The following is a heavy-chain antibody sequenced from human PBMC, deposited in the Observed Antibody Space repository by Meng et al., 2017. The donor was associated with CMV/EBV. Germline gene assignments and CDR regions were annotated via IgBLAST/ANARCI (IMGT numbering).Heavy chain of an antibody. Sequence: QLQLQESGPGVVKPSETLSLTCTGSGGSIRSSSYYWGWIRQPPGKGLEWIGSIYYSGSTYYNPSLKSRVTISVDTSKNQFSLKLSSVTAADTAVYYCVTWLWFGELSGYYFDYWGQGTLVTVSS. D-gene: IGHD3-10*01. V-gene: IGHV4-39*07. J-gene: IGHJ4*02. CDR3: VTWLWFGELSGYYFDY. CDR1: GGSIRSSSYY. CDR2: IYYSGST.